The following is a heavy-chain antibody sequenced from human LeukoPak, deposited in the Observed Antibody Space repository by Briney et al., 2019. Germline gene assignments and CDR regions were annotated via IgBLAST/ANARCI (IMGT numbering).Heavy chain of an antibody. CDR3: ARDRQHGFDN. CDR2: ISVYSGNT. Sequence: ASVKVSCKASGYTFISNGISWVRQAPGQGLEWLGWISVYSGNTNYAQRFQGRLTMTTDTSTTTAHMELRSLRSDDTAVYYCARDRQHGFDNWGQGTMVTVSS. D-gene: IGHD5-18*01. CDR1: GYTFISNG. V-gene: IGHV1-18*01. J-gene: IGHJ3*02.